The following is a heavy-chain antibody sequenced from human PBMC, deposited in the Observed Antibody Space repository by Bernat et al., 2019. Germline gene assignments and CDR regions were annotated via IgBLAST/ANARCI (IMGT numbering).Heavy chain of an antibody. CDR1: GFTFSSYG. CDR2: IWYDGSNK. CDR3: ARERIAADVNRYFDL. J-gene: IGHJ2*01. V-gene: IGHV3-33*01. Sequence: QVQLVESGGGVVQPGRSLRLSCAASGFTFSSYGMHWVRQAPGKGLEWVAVIWYDGSNKYYADSVKGRFTISRDNSKNTLYLQMNSLRAEDTAVYYCARERIAADVNRYFDLWGRGTLVTVSS. D-gene: IGHD6-13*01.